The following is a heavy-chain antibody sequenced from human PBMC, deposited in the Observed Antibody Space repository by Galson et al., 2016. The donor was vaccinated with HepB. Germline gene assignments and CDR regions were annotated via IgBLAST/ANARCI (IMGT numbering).Heavy chain of an antibody. D-gene: IGHD3-22*01. CDR3: ARRRRTRGSYCLDY. V-gene: IGHV4-34*01. Sequence: SETLSLTCAVYGGSFNVYFWSWIRRAPGKGLEWIGEITHSGSTNYNPSLESRVTMSVDKSRNQFSLTLSSVSAADTAVYYCARRRRTRGSYCLDYWGQGTLVTVSS. J-gene: IGHJ4*02. CDR1: GGSFNVYF. CDR2: ITHSGST.